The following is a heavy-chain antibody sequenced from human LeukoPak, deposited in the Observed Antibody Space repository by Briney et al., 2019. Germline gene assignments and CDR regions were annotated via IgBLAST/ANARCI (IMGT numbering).Heavy chain of an antibody. CDR2: ISSNGGST. V-gene: IGHV3-64*01. J-gene: IGHJ3*01. Sequence: GGSLRLSCAASGFTFSSYAMHWVRQAPGKGLEYVSAISSNGGSTYYANSVKGRFTISRDNSKNTVYLQMNSLRVEDTAVYYCAKEIYCTATTCQGNDAFDLWGQGTRVTVSS. CDR3: AKEIYCTATTCQGNDAFDL. CDR1: GFTFSSYA. D-gene: IGHD2-8*02.